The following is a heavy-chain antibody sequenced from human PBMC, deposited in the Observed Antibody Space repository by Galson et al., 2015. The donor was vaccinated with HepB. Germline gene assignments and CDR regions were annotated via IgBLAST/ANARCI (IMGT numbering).Heavy chain of an antibody. Sequence: SLRLSCAASGFTFSDHHMDWVRQAPGKGLEWVGRTRNKANSYTTEYAASVKGRFTISRDDSKNSLYLQMNSLRAEDTAVYYCARGRLEMAGYYFDYWGQGTLVTVSS. CDR3: ARGRLEMAGYYFDY. CDR1: GFTFSDHH. V-gene: IGHV3-72*01. CDR2: TRNKANSYTT. D-gene: IGHD5-24*01. J-gene: IGHJ4*02.